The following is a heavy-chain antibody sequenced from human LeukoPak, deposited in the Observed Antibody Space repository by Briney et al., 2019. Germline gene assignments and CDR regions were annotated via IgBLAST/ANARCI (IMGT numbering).Heavy chain of an antibody. CDR3: AKVVSSTSVCYDY. V-gene: IGHV3-23*01. J-gene: IGHJ4*02. D-gene: IGHD2-2*01. CDR1: GFTFSSYA. Sequence: GGSLRLSCAASGFTFSSYAMSWVRQAPGKGLEWVSAISGSGGSTYYADSVKGRFIISRDNSKNTLYLQMNSLRAEDTAVYYCAKVVSSTSVCYDYWGQGTLVTVSS. CDR2: ISGSGGST.